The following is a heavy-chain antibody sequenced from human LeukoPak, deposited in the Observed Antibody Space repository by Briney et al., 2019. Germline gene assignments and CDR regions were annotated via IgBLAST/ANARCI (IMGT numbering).Heavy chain of an antibody. CDR2: ISHDGGTK. J-gene: IGHJ4*02. V-gene: IGHV3-30*04. Sequence: GGSLRLSCAASGFSFSNFAIHWVRQAPGKGLEWLAVISHDGGTKHYADSVKGRFTISRDNSNNSLSLQMNSLSAEDTAVYYCARARGRWHLLPLDFWGQGTLATVSS. CDR1: GFSFSNFA. D-gene: IGHD1-26*01. CDR3: ARARGRWHLLPLDF.